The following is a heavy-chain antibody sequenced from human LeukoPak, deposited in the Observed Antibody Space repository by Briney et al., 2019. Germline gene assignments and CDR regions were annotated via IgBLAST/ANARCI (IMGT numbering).Heavy chain of an antibody. V-gene: IGHV3-43D*04. CDR2: ISWNGGST. Sequence: GGSLRLSCAASGFTFDDYAMHWVRQAPGKGLGWVSLISWNGGSTYYADSVKGRFTVSRDNNKNSLYLQMNSLSIEDTAFYYCAKARDQYYIDVWGKGTTVTVSS. CDR3: AKARDQYYIDV. D-gene: IGHD2-2*01. CDR1: GFTFDDYA. J-gene: IGHJ6*03.